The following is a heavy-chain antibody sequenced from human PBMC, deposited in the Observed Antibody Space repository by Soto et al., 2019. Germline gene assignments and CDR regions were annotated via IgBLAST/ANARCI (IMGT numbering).Heavy chain of an antibody. CDR1: GGSISSYY. CDR2: IYYSGST. J-gene: IGHJ5*02. Sequence: SETLSLTCTVSGGSISSYYWSWIRQPPGKGLEWIGYIYYSGSTNYNHSIKSRDTISVDKSKNQISMKLSSVTAADMAVYYCARHGERTIRSLNWFDPWGQGTLVTVS. V-gene: IGHV4-59*08. CDR3: ARHGERTIRSLNWFDP. D-gene: IGHD4-17*01.